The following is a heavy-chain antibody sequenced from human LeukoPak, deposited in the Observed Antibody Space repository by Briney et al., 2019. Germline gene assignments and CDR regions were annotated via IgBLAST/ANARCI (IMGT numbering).Heavy chain of an antibody. Sequence: GGSLSLSCAASGFTFSGYGMSWVRQAPGKGLEWVSYISTTSSTIYYADSVKGRFTMSRDNAKNSLYLQMDSLRDEDTAVYYCARGKEKWLDHFDYWGQGSLVTVSS. CDR2: ISTTSSTI. V-gene: IGHV3-48*02. CDR1: GFTFSGYG. J-gene: IGHJ4*02. CDR3: ARGKEKWLDHFDY. D-gene: IGHD6-19*01.